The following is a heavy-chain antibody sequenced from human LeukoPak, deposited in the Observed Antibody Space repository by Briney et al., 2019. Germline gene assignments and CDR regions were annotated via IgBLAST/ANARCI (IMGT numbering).Heavy chain of an antibody. CDR1: GYSFTSYW. CDR2: IYPGDSDT. V-gene: IGHV5-51*01. D-gene: IGHD1-26*01. Sequence: GESLKISCKGSGYSFTSYWIGWVRQMPGKGLEWMGIIYPGDSDTRYSPSFQGQVTISADKSISTAYLQWSSLKASDTAMYYCARHRKVYYAPPVGYYYYYMDVWGKGTTVTISS. J-gene: IGHJ6*03. CDR3: ARHRKVYYAPPVGYYYYYMDV.